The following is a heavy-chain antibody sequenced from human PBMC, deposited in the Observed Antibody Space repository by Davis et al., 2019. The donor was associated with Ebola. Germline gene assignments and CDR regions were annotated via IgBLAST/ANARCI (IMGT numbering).Heavy chain of an antibody. CDR2: IYHSGST. CDR3: ARGWPSTVTTDYYAMDA. J-gene: IGHJ6*04. D-gene: IGHD4-17*01. V-gene: IGHV4-30-2*05. CDR1: GGSISSSSYS. Sequence: SETLSLTCTVSGGSISSSSYSWSWIRQPPGKGLEWIGYIYHSGSTYYNPSLKSRVTISVDTSKNQFSLKVNSVTAADTAVYYCARGWPSTVTTDYYAMDAWGKGTTVTVSS.